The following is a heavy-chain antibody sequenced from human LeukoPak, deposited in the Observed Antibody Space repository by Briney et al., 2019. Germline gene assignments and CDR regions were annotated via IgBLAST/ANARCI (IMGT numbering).Heavy chain of an antibody. CDR1: GFTFNTYS. Sequence: PGGSLRLSCAASGFTFNTYSMNWVRQAPGKGLEWLAYIRSSPFTIYYADSVMGRFTISTDNANNSLYLQINSLRGEDTAVYYCVRDRFFSFDFWGQGTVVTVSS. CDR3: VRDRFFSFDF. CDR2: IRSSPFTI. V-gene: IGHV3-48*01. J-gene: IGHJ4*02.